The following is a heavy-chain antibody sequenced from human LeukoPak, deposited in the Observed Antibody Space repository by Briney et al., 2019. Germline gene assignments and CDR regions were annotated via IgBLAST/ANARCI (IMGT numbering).Heavy chain of an antibody. CDR1: GGSFSTFS. CDR2: IYISGST. V-gene: IGHV4-4*09. D-gene: IGHD2-8*01. CDR3: ASWRYCNNRVCHGGFDY. Sequence: AETLSLSCMVSGGSFSTFSWSWIRQPAGKGLEWIGYIYISGSTNYNPSLKSRASIPLDTTMNESFLKLISMAAADPAVHYCASWRYCNNRVCHGGFDYWGQSTLVTVSS. J-gene: IGHJ4*02.